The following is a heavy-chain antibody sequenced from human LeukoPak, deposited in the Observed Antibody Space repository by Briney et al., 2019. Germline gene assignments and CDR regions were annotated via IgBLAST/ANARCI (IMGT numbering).Heavy chain of an antibody. CDR3: ARGGYCSGGSCYYYGMDV. V-gene: IGHV3-48*03. D-gene: IGHD2-15*01. CDR1: GFTFSSYE. J-gene: IGHJ6*04. CDR2: ISSSGSTI. Sequence: PGGSLRLSCAASGFTFSSYEMNWVRQAPGKGLEWVSYISSSGSTIYYADSVKGRFTISRDNAKNSLSLQMNSLRPEDTAVYYCARGGYCSGGSCYYYGMDVWGKGTTVTVSS.